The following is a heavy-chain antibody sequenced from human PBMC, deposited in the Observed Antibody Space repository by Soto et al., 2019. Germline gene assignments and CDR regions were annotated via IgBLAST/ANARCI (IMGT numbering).Heavy chain of an antibody. Sequence: PGGSLRLSCAASGFTFSDYYMSQIRQAPGKGLECVAYISVSSTYANYADSVEGRFTISRDNAENSLFLQMNSLRADDTAVYYCARGVRYYSSETPATFDYWVKGDLGILS. D-gene: IGHD3-10*01. CDR2: ISVSSTYA. V-gene: IGHV3-11*05. J-gene: IGHJ4*02. CDR1: GFTFSDYY. CDR3: ARGVRYYSSETPATFDY.